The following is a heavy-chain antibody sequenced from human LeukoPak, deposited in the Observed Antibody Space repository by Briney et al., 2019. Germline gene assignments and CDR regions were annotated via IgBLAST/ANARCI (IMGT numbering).Heavy chain of an antibody. Sequence: GESLRLSCTASGFTFSNFWMGWVRQAPGKGLEWVANIKQDETEKFYLGSVKGRFTISRDNAKNSLYLQMNSLRAEDTAVYYCARDQMDYWGQGTLVTVSS. CDR1: GFTFSNFW. CDR2: IKQDETEK. J-gene: IGHJ4*02. V-gene: IGHV3-7*03. CDR3: ARDQMDY.